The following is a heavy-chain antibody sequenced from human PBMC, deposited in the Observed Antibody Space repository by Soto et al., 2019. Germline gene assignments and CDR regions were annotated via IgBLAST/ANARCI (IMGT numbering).Heavy chain of an antibody. CDR1: GGSFSGYY. CDR3: ARAYTIFGVVTLGWFDP. CDR2: INHSGST. Sequence: SETLSLTCAVYGGSFSGYYWSWIRQPPGKGLEWIWEINHSGSTNYNPSLKSRVTISVDTSKNQFSLKLSSVTAADTAVYYCARAYTIFGVVTLGWFDPGGQGTLVTVSS. V-gene: IGHV4-34*01. D-gene: IGHD3-3*01. J-gene: IGHJ5*02.